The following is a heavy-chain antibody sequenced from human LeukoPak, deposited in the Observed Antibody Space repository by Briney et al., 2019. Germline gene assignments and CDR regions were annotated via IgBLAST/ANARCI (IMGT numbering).Heavy chain of an antibody. CDR3: ARGILTEWHNLGY. V-gene: IGHV4-34*01. Sequence: SETLSLTCAVYGGSFSGYYWSWIRQPPGKGLEWIGEINHSGSTNYNPSLKSRVTISVDTSKNQFSLKLSSVTAADTAVYYCARGILTEWHNLGYWGQGTLVTVSS. J-gene: IGHJ4*02. D-gene: IGHD3-9*01. CDR1: GGSFSGYY. CDR2: INHSGST.